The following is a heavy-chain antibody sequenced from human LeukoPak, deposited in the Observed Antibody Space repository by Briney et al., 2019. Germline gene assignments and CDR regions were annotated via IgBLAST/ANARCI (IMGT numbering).Heavy chain of an antibody. D-gene: IGHD3-22*01. CDR1: GYTFAAYY. J-gene: IGHJ4*02. CDR2: INPNSGGT. Sequence: GASAKVSCKASGYTFAAYYMHWVRQAPGQGLEWMGWINPNSGGTNYAQKFQGRVTMTRDTSISTACMELSRLRSDDTAVYSCARGAHYHDSSEGYDYWGQGTLVTVSS. V-gene: IGHV1-2*02. CDR3: ARGAHYHDSSEGYDY.